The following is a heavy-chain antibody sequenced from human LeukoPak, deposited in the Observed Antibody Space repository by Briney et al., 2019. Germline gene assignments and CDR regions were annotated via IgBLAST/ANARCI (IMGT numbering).Heavy chain of an antibody. J-gene: IGHJ4*02. CDR2: ISGSGGST. Sequence: GGSLRLSCAASGFTFSSYAMSWVRQAPGKGLEWVSAISGSGGSTYYADSVKGRFTNSRDNSKNTLYLQMNSLRAEDTAVYYCAKDRHMVRGVINYWGQGTLVTVSS. CDR1: GFTFSSYA. CDR3: AKDRHMVRGVINY. V-gene: IGHV3-23*01. D-gene: IGHD3-10*01.